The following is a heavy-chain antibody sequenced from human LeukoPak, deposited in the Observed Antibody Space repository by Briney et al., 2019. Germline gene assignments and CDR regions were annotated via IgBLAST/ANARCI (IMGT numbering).Heavy chain of an antibody. D-gene: IGHD3-10*01. CDR3: ARGLWFGDENPPYFDY. V-gene: IGHV4-38-2*02. Sequence: SETLSLTCTVSGYSISSGYYWSWIRQPPGKGLEWIGEINHSGSTNYNPSLKSRVTISVDTSKNQFSLKLSSVTAADTAVYYCARGLWFGDENPPYFDYWGQGTLVTVSS. CDR1: GYSISSGYY. J-gene: IGHJ4*02. CDR2: INHSGST.